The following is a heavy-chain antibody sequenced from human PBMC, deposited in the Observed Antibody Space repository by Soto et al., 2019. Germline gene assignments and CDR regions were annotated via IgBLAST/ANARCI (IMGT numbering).Heavy chain of an antibody. CDR2: INPNSGGT. V-gene: IGHV1-2*04. D-gene: IGHD6-6*01. Sequence: ASVKVSCKASGYTFTGYYMHWVRQAPGQGLEWMGWINPNSGGTNYAQKFQGWVTMTRDTSISTAYMELSRLRSDDTAVYYCARGEYSSSSHWFDPWGQGTLVTVSS. J-gene: IGHJ5*02. CDR3: ARGEYSSSSHWFDP. CDR1: GYTFTGYY.